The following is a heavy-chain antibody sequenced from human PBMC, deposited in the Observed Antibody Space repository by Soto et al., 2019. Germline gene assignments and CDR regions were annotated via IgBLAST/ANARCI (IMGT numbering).Heavy chain of an antibody. Sequence: EPLSLTCTVSVGSISSRSYYWGWIRQPPGKGLEWIGSIYYSGSTYYNPSLKSRVTISVDTSKNQFSLKLSSVTAADTAVYYCARQGSATQGGSSPLYYFDYWGQGTLVTVSS. V-gene: IGHV4-39*01. CDR2: IYYSGST. CDR1: VGSISSRSYY. CDR3: ARQGSATQGGSSPLYYFDY. D-gene: IGHD6-6*01. J-gene: IGHJ4*02.